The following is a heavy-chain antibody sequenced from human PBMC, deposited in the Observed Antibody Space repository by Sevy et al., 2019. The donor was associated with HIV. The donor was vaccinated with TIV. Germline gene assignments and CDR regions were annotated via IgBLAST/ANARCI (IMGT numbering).Heavy chain of an antibody. J-gene: IGHJ5*02. CDR1: GGTFSSYG. V-gene: IGHV1-69*13. Sequence: ASVKVSCKASGGTFSSYGITWVRQAPGQGLEWMGEIIPIFGSGNYGQTFQGRVTMTADQSTSTAYMELSSLRSDDTAVYYCARGGGLSPHHWLDPWVQGTLVTVSS. CDR3: ARGGGLSPHHWLDP. CDR2: IIPIFGSG. D-gene: IGHD3-16*01.